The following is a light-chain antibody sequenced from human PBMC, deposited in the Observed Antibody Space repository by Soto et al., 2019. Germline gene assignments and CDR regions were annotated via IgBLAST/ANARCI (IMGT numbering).Light chain of an antibody. CDR1: QSVSSSY. V-gene: IGKV3-20*01. CDR3: QQYGSSPLYT. Sequence: EIVLTQSPGTLSLSPGERATLSCRASQSVSSSYLAWYQQKPGQAPRLLIYGASSRDTGIPDRFSGSGSGRDFTLTISRLEAEDFAVYYCQQYGSSPLYTFGQGSKLEIK. J-gene: IGKJ2*01. CDR2: GAS.